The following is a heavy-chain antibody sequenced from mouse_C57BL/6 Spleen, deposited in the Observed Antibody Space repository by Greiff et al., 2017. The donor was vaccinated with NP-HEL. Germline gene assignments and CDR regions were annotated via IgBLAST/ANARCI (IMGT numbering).Heavy chain of an antibody. V-gene: IGHV5-4*01. CDR2: ISDGGSYT. Sequence: EVKLVESGGGLVKPGGSLKLSCAASGFTFSSYAMSWVRQTPEKRLEWVATISDGGSYTYYPDNVKGRFTISRDNAKNNLYLQMSHLKSEDTAMYYCARDPPGSSYFDYWGQGTTLTVSS. J-gene: IGHJ2*01. CDR3: ARDPPGSSYFDY. CDR1: GFTFSSYA.